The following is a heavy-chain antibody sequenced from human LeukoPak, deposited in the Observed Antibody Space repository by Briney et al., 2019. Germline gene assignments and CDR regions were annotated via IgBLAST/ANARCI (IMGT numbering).Heavy chain of an antibody. CDR2: ISSSSSYI. Sequence: GSLRLSCAASGFTFSSYSMNWVRQAPGKGLEWVSSISSSSSYIYYADSVKGRFTISRDNAKNSLYLQMNSLRAEDTAVYYCARDLQAKYSSSWSVFDYWGQGTLVTVSS. D-gene: IGHD6-13*01. CDR1: GFTFSSYS. J-gene: IGHJ4*02. V-gene: IGHV3-21*01. CDR3: ARDLQAKYSSSWSVFDY.